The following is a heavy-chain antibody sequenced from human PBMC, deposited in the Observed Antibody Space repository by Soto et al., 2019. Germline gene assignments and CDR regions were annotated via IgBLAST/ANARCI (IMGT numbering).Heavy chain of an antibody. Sequence: SLRLSCAASGFPFSSYAMNWVRQAPGKGLEWVSYISGSGGSTYYADSVQGRFTISRDNSKNTLYLHMNSLRVEDTAVYYCARGPYYYDSSGYHLYWGQGTLVTVSS. J-gene: IGHJ4*02. D-gene: IGHD3-22*01. CDR2: ISGSGGST. CDR1: GFPFSSYA. V-gene: IGHV3-23*01. CDR3: ARGPYYYDSSGYHLY.